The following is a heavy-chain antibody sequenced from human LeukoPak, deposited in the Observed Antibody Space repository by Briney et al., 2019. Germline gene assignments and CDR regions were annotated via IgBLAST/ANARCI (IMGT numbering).Heavy chain of an antibody. Sequence: SETLSLACSVSGGSIGYYYWSWVRQPPGKGLEWIGYVSYSGSADYNPSLKSRVIISIDTSKNQFSLRLSSLTAADTAVYYCARENDRYGRIDYWGQGTQVTVSS. CDR2: VSYSGSA. D-gene: IGHD5-18*01. V-gene: IGHV4-59*01. CDR1: GGSIGYYY. CDR3: ARENDRYGRIDY. J-gene: IGHJ4*02.